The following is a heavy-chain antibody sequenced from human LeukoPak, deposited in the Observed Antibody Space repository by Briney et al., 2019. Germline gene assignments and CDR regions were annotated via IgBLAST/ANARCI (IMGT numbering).Heavy chain of an antibody. CDR1: GFTFSSYW. V-gene: IGHV3-7*01. CDR3: ARGRGDCSSTSCYTSYYYYYYMDV. D-gene: IGHD2-2*02. Sequence: GGSLRLSCAASGFTFSSYWMSWVRQAPGKGVEWVANIKQDGSEKYYVDSVKGRFTISRDNAKNSLYLQMNSLRAEDTAVYYCARGRGDCSSTSCYTSYYYYYYMDVWGKGTTVTVSS. CDR2: IKQDGSEK. J-gene: IGHJ6*03.